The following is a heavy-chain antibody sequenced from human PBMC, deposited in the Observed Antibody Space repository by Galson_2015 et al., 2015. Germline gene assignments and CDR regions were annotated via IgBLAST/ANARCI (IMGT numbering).Heavy chain of an antibody. CDR3: ARSFGPLSRGIFDS. CDR1: NYTFTDSG. Sequence: QSGAEVKKPGESLKISCKASNYTFTDSGVSWVRQAPGQPLEWVGWISVYSGSTRYAQKVQGRVTMTTDTLTSTAYMELRSLRSDDTAVYYCARSFGPLSRGIFDSWGQGTLVIVSA. D-gene: IGHD3-10*01. V-gene: IGHV1-18*01. CDR2: ISVYSGST. J-gene: IGHJ4*02.